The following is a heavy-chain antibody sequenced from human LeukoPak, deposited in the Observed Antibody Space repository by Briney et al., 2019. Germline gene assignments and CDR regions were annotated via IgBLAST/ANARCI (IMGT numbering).Heavy chain of an antibody. D-gene: IGHD4-11*01. V-gene: IGHV5-51*01. J-gene: IGHJ3*02. CDR1: GYSFPNYW. Sequence: GESLKISCKGSGYSFPNYWIGWVRQMPGKGLEWMGIIYPSNSDTRYSPSFQGQVTISADKSISTAYLQWSSLKASDTAMYYCARCKVKSGKLDIWGQGTMVTVSS. CDR2: IYPSNSDT. CDR3: ARCKVKSGKLDI.